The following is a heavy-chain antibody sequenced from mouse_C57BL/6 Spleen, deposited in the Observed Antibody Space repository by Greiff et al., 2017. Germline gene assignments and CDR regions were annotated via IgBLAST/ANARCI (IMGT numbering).Heavy chain of an antibody. Sequence: VQLQQSGPGLVQPSQSLSITCTVSGFSLTSYGVHWVRQSPGKGLEWLGVIWSGGSTDYNAAFISRLSISKDNSKSQVFFKMNSLQADDTAIYYCATDSSGYPSFAYWGQGTLVTVSA. CDR2: IWSGGST. D-gene: IGHD3-2*02. V-gene: IGHV2-2*01. CDR3: ATDSSGYPSFAY. CDR1: GFSLTSYG. J-gene: IGHJ3*01.